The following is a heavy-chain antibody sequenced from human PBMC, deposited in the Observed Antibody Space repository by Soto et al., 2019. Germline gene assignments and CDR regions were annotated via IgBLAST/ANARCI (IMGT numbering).Heavy chain of an antibody. CDR1: GGSISSYY. CDR2: IYYSGST. J-gene: IGHJ3*02. CDR3: ARLGRWHDLDI. D-gene: IGHD1-1*01. V-gene: IGHV4-59*08. Sequence: QVQLQESGPGLVKPSETLSLTCTVSGGSISSYYWSWIRQPPGKGLEWIGYIYYSGSTNYNPSLRSRVTISVDTSKNQFSLKLSSVTAADTAVYYCARLGRWHDLDIWGQGTMVTVSS.